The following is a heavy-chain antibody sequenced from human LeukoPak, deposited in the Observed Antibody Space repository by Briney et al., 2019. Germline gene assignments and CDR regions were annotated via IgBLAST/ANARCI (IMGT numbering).Heavy chain of an antibody. Sequence: PGGSLRLSCAASGITFSSYRMNWVRQAPGKGLEWISSISTSSSYKYYADSVKGRFTISRDNAKNSLYLQMNSLTTEDTAVYYCARGGDCSSTSCFFDYWGQGTLVTVSS. CDR3: ARGGDCSSTSCFFDY. CDR1: GITFSSYR. D-gene: IGHD2-2*01. CDR2: ISTSSSYK. J-gene: IGHJ4*02. V-gene: IGHV3-21*01.